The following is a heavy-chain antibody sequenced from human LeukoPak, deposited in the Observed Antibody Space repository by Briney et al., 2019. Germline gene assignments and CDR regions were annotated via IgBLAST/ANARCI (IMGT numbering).Heavy chain of an antibody. CDR1: GGSFSGYY. CDR3: VRGGVTSMAVASKGVGNWFDP. CDR2: INHSGST. D-gene: IGHD6-19*01. V-gene: IGHV4-34*01. J-gene: IGHJ5*02. Sequence: SETLSLTCAVYGGSFSGYYWSWIRQPPGKGLEWIGEINHSGSTNYNPSLKSRVTISVDTSKNQFSLKLSSVTAADTAVYYCVRGGVTSMAVASKGVGNWFDPWGQGTLVTVSS.